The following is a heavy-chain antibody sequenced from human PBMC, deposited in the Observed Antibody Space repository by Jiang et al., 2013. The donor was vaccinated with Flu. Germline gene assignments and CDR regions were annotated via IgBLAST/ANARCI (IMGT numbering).Heavy chain of an antibody. CDR2: IYPGDSDT. CDR1: GYRFTRSW. CDR3: ATVSSSWFFFDY. J-gene: IGHJ4*02. Sequence: GAEVKKPGESLKISCKGSGYRFTRSWIGWVRQMPGKGLEWMGIIYPGDSDTRYSPSFQGQVTISADKSISTAYLQWSGLKASDTAIYYCATVSSSWFFFDYWGRGTLVTVSS. V-gene: IGHV5-51*01. D-gene: IGHD6-13*01.